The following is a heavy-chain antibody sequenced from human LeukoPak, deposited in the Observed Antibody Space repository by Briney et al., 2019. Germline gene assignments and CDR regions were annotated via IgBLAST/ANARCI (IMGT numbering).Heavy chain of an antibody. CDR1: GGSISSYY. D-gene: IGHD6-19*01. CDR2: IYTSGST. V-gene: IGHV4-4*07. J-gene: IGHJ4*02. Sequence: SETLSLTCTVSGGSISSYYWSWIREPAGKGLEWIGRIYTSGSTNYNPSLKSRVTMSVDTSKNQFSLKLSSVTAADTAVYYCARGRSSGWSRGIYFYYWGQGTLVTVSS. CDR3: ARGRSSGWSRGIYFYY.